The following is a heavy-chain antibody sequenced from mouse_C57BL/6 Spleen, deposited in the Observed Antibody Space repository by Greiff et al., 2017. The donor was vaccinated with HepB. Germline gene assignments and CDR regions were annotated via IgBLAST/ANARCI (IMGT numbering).Heavy chain of an antibody. CDR1: GFSLTSYG. V-gene: IGHV2-6-1*01. Sequence: VMLVESGPGLVAPSQRLSITCTVSGFSLTSYGVHWVRQPPGKGLEWLVVIWSDGSTTYNSALKSRLSISKDNSKSQVFLKMNSLQTDDTAMYYCARHTVDGYYLDYWGQGTTLTVSS. J-gene: IGHJ2*01. D-gene: IGHD2-3*01. CDR3: ARHTVDGYYLDY. CDR2: IWSDGST.